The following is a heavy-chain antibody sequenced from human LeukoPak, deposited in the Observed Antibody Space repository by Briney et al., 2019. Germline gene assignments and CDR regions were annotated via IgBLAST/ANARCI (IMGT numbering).Heavy chain of an antibody. CDR2: MNPNSGNT. D-gene: IGHD2-2*01. Sequence: ASVKVSCKASGYTFTSYDINWVRQATGQGLEWMGWMNPNSGNTGYAQKFQGRVTMTRNTSISTAYMELSSLRSEDTAVYYCARALGYCSSTSCYAHHYYCYGMDVWGQGTTVTVSS. CDR3: ARALGYCSSTSCYAHHYYCYGMDV. CDR1: GYTFTSYD. V-gene: IGHV1-8*01. J-gene: IGHJ6*02.